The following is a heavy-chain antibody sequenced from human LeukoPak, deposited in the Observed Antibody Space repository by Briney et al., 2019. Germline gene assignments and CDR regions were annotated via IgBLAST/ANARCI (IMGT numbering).Heavy chain of an antibody. CDR2: MSSGGTYI. V-gene: IGHV3-21*01. D-gene: IGHD2-15*01. CDR3: ARDRPTGASRVFVVQ. J-gene: IGHJ4*02. Sequence: GGSLRLSCTASGFTFSNHAMTWVRQAPGKGLKWVSSMSSGGTYIYYADSVRGRFTISRDNATNSLYLVMNSLRAEDTATYYCARDRPTGASRVFVVQWGQGTLVTVSS. CDR1: GFTFSNHA.